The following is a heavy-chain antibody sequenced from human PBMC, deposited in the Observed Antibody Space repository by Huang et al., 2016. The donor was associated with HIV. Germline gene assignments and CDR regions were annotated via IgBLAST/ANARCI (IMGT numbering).Heavy chain of an antibody. CDR3: VRDSSSGLQLRY. D-gene: IGHD3-22*01. CDR1: GYTFSTYS. V-gene: IGHV3-48*01. CDR2: ISKTSGAT. Sequence: EVQLVESGGGLAQPGGSLRLSCVASGYTFSTYSMNWVRQATGKGLGGVSYISKTSGATSYAESVKGRFTVYRDNVKNSLYLQMNRLRVEDTAMYYCVRDSSSGLQLRYWGQGALVIVS. J-gene: IGHJ4*02.